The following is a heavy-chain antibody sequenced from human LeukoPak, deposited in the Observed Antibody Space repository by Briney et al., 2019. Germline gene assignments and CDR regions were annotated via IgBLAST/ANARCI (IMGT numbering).Heavy chain of an antibody. D-gene: IGHD3-22*01. J-gene: IGHJ4*02. CDR1: GYTFTSYG. V-gene: IGHV1-18*01. CDR3: ARTDIYDSSGPAGY. Sequence: GASVKVSCKASGYTFTSYGISWVRQAPGQGLEWMGWISAYNGNTNYAQKLQGRVTMTTDTSTSTAYMELRSLRSDDTAVYYCARTDIYDSSGPAGYWGQGTLVTVSS. CDR2: ISAYNGNT.